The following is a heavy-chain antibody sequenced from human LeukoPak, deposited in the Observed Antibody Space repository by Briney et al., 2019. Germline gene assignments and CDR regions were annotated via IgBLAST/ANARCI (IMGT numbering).Heavy chain of an antibody. V-gene: IGHV4-34*01. Sequence: GSLRLSCAASGFTVSNNYMSWIRQPPGKGLEWIGEINHSGSTNYNPSLKSRVTISVDTSKNQFSLKLSSVTAADTAVYYCARGRAERPKDCSGGSCYLTPFDYWGQGTLVTVSS. J-gene: IGHJ4*02. CDR3: ARGRAERPKDCSGGSCYLTPFDY. D-gene: IGHD2-15*01. CDR1: GFTVSNNY. CDR2: INHSGST.